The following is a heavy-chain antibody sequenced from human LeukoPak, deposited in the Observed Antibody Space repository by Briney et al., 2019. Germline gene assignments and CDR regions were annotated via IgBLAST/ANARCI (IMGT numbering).Heavy chain of an antibody. CDR1: GFTFSSYG. V-gene: IGHV3-33*06. CDR3: AKDAGSGSYGDY. Sequence: GRSLRLSCAASGFTFSSYGTHWVRQAPGKGLEWVAVIWYDGSNKYYADSVKGRFTISRDNSKNTLYLRMNSLRAEDTAVYYCAKDAGSGSYGDYWGQGTLVTVSS. J-gene: IGHJ4*02. D-gene: IGHD1-26*01. CDR2: IWYDGSNK.